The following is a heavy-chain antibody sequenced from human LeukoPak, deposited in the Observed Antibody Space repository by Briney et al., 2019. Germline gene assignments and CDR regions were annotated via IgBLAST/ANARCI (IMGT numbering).Heavy chain of an antibody. CDR2: IYYSGST. CDR1: GGSVSSGSYH. D-gene: IGHD4-17*01. J-gene: IGHJ6*02. V-gene: IGHV4-61*01. Sequence: SETLSLTCTVSGGSVSSGSYHWSWIRQPPGKGLEWIGYIYYSGSTNYNPSLKSRVTISVDTSKNQFSLKLSSVTAADTAVYYCARDRIPHDYGDYLYYYGMDVWGQGTTVTVSS. CDR3: ARDRIPHDYGDYLYYYGMDV.